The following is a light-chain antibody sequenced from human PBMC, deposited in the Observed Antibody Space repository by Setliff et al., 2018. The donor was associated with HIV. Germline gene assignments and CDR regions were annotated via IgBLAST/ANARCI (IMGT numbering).Light chain of an antibody. CDR3: SSYAGSNNYV. CDR1: SSDVGSYNR. Sequence: QSALAQPPSVSGSPGQSVTISCTGTSSDVGSYNRVAWYQQTPGTAPKLMIYEVSNRPSGVPDRFSGSKSGNTASLTISGLQAEDEADYYCSSYAGSNNYVFGTGTKVTVL. J-gene: IGLJ1*01. V-gene: IGLV2-18*02. CDR2: EVS.